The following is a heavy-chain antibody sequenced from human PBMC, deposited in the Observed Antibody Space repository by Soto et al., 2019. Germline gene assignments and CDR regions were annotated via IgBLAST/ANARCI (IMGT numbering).Heavy chain of an antibody. CDR2: IYYSGST. Sequence: SETLFLTCTFSGGSLSSGGYYWGWVRQPPGKSLERIGYIYYSGSTYYNPSLKSRVTISADTSKNQFSLKLSSVTAADTAVYYCARGFGYCSSTSCWAYYYGMDVWGQGTTVTVSS. J-gene: IGHJ6*02. CDR3: ARGFGYCSSTSCWAYYYGMDV. V-gene: IGHV4-30-4*01. D-gene: IGHD2-2*01. CDR1: GGSLSSGGYY.